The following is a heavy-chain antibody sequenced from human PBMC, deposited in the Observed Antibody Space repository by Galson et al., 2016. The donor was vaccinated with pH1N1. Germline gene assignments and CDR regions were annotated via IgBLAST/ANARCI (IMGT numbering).Heavy chain of an antibody. Sequence: SLRLSCAASGFTINYYWISWVRQAPGKGLEWVANIKGDASMKYEGVSVRGRFTISRDNTKNSMYLEMNNLRAEDTAVYYCATEAGGAYNIWGQGTRVTVSS. D-gene: IGHD3-16*01. CDR3: ATEAGGAYNI. V-gene: IGHV3-7*01. CDR2: IKGDASMK. CDR1: GFTINYYW. J-gene: IGHJ3*02.